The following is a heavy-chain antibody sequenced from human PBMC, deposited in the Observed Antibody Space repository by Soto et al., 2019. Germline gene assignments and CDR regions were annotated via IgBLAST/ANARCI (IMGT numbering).Heavy chain of an antibody. V-gene: IGHV1-2*04. J-gene: IGHJ6*02. CDR1: GYTFTGYY. Sequence: ASVKVSCKASGYTFTGYYMHWVRQAPGQGLEWMGWINPNSGGTNYAQKFQGWVTMTRDTSISTAYMELSRLRSDDTAVYYCARDLSYCSSTSCYYYYGMDVWGQGTTVTV. CDR3: ARDLSYCSSTSCYYYYGMDV. D-gene: IGHD2-2*01. CDR2: INPNSGGT.